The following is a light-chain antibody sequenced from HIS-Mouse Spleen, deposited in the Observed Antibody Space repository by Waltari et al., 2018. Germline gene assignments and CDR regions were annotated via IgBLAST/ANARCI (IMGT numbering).Light chain of an antibody. CDR3: QQYNNWPPEYT. CDR2: GAS. V-gene: IGKV3-15*01. CDR1: QSVSSN. Sequence: EIVMTQSPATLSVSPGERATLSCRASQSVSSNLAWYQQKPGQAPRLLIYGASTRATGIPATVSGSGSETEFTLTISSLQSEDFAVYYCQQYNNWPPEYTFGQGTKLEIK. J-gene: IGKJ2*01.